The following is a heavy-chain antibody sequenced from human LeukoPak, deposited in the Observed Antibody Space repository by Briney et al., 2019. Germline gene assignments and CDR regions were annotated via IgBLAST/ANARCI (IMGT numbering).Heavy chain of an antibody. CDR3: ARDRGGYDIVDY. D-gene: IGHD3-9*01. CDR2: ISNSAI. Sequence: PGGSLRLSCATSGFTFTDYGINWVRQAPGKGLEWVSYISNSAILYADSVKGRFTISRDNARNSLYLQMNSLRTEDTAVYYCARDRGGYDIVDYWGQGTLVTVSS. CDR1: GFTFTDYG. V-gene: IGHV3-48*01. J-gene: IGHJ4*02.